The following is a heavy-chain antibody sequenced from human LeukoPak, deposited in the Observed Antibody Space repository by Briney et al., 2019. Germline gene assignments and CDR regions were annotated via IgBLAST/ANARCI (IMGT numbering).Heavy chain of an antibody. J-gene: IGHJ6*03. Sequence: GGSLSLSCEASGFTFSSYTMSWVRQAPGKGLEWVSGIIDSGDITYYANSVKGRFTISRDNSKNTLYLQMNSLRAEDTAVYYCAKLGGQEVYNYYVGVWGKGTTVAVSS. V-gene: IGHV3-23*01. CDR1: GFTFSSYT. CDR2: IIDSGDIT. D-gene: IGHD3-16*01. CDR3: AKLGGQEVYNYYVGV.